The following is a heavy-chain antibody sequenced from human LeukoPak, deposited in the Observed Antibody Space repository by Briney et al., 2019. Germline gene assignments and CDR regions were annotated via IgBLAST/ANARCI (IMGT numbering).Heavy chain of an antibody. Sequence: SETLSLTCTVSGYSISSGYYWGWIRQPPGKGLEWIGSIYHSGSTYYNPSLKSRVTISVDTSKNQFSLKLSSVTAADTAVYYCARVEGVYTYYYYMDVWGKGTTVTVSS. D-gene: IGHD3-10*01. CDR3: ARVEGVYTYYYYMDV. CDR2: IYHSGST. J-gene: IGHJ6*03. CDR1: GYSISSGYY. V-gene: IGHV4-38-2*02.